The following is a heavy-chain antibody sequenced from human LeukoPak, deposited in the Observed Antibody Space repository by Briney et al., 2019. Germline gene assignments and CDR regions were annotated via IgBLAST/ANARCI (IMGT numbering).Heavy chain of an antibody. V-gene: IGHV3-23*01. Sequence: GGSLRLSCAASGFTFRRYAMNWVRQAPGKGLEWISVISENGGRTYYADSVKGRFTISTDYSKNTLYLQMNSLRAEDTAVYYCAREVRGFYYFDYWGRGTLVTVSS. J-gene: IGHJ4*02. CDR2: ISENGGRT. D-gene: IGHD5-12*01. CDR3: AREVRGFYYFDY. CDR1: GFTFRRYA.